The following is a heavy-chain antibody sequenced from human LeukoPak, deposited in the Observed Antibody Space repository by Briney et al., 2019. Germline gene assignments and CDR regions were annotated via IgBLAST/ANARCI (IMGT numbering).Heavy chain of an antibody. CDR1: GFTFSSYW. CDR2: IKQDGSEK. Sequence: PGGSLRLSCAASGFTFSSYWMSWVRQAPGKGLEWVANIKQDGSEKYYVDSVKGRFTISRDNAKNSLYLQMSSLRAEDTAVYFCARGVGNGYIDYWGQGTLVTVSS. CDR3: ARGVGNGYIDY. V-gene: IGHV3-7*01. D-gene: IGHD2-8*01. J-gene: IGHJ4*02.